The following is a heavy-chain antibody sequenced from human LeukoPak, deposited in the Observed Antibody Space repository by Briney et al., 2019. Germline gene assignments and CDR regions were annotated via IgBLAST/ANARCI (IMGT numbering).Heavy chain of an antibody. J-gene: IGHJ1*01. CDR2: ISYDGSNK. CDR3: AKDFGSDSSGWYRYFHH. Sequence: PGGSLRLSCAASGFTFSSYGMHWVRQAPGKGLEWVAIISYDGSNKYFSDSVKGRFTISRDNSKNTLYLQMHSLRPEDTAVYYCAKDFGSDSSGWYRYFHHWGQGTLVTVSS. D-gene: IGHD6-13*01. V-gene: IGHV3-30*18. CDR1: GFTFSSYG.